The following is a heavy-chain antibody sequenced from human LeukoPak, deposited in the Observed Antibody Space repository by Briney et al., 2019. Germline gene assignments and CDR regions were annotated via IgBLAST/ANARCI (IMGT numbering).Heavy chain of an antibody. V-gene: IGHV4-59*01. Sequence: SETLSLTCTVSGGSISSYYWSWIRQPPGKGLEWIGYISHSGSTNYNPSLKSRVTMSVDRSKNQFSLKLSSVTAADTAMYYCARGVQAGHFDYWGQGTLVTVSS. J-gene: IGHJ4*02. CDR2: ISHSGST. CDR3: ARGVQAGHFDY. CDR1: GGSISSYY.